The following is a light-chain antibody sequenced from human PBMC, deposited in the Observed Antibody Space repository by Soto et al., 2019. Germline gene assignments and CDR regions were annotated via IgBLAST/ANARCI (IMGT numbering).Light chain of an antibody. CDR2: ENN. CDR3: QSYDSSTVV. CDR1: SGSIASND. V-gene: IGLV6-57*04. J-gene: IGLJ2*01. Sequence: NFMLTQPHSVSESPGKTVTISCTRSSGSIASNDVQWYQQRPGSAPTTVIYENNQRPSGFPARFSGSTDGSSNSASLTISGLQTEDEADYYCQSYDSSTVVFGGGTKLTVL.